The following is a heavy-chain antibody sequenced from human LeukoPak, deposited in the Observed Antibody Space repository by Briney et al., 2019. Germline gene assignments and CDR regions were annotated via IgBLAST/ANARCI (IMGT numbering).Heavy chain of an antibody. V-gene: IGHV3-23*01. J-gene: IGHJ4*02. Sequence: GGSLRLSCAASGFTFSNYAMSWVRQAPGKGLEWVSAISGSGGTTYYAAPVKGRFTISRDDSKNTLYLQMNSLKTEDTAVYYCTTLPYYDILTGYYNGDYWGQGTLVTVSS. CDR2: ISGSGGTT. D-gene: IGHD3-9*01. CDR1: GFTFSNYA. CDR3: TTLPYYDILTGYYNGDY.